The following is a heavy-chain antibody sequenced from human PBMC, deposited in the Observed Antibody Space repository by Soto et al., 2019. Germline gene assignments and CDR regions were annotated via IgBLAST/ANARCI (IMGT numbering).Heavy chain of an antibody. D-gene: IGHD7-27*01. CDR2: ISYTGRT. J-gene: IGHJ6*02. V-gene: IGHV4-61*03. CDR1: GDSVTSGSYY. Sequence: PSETLSLTCIVSGDSVTSGSYYWTWLRQPPGKGLEWIGYISYTGRTKYNPSLQSRVTISVDTSKNDFSLNLSSVTAADTAVYFCAREWGILPYYVMNVWGHGTAVTVSS. CDR3: AREWGILPYYVMNV.